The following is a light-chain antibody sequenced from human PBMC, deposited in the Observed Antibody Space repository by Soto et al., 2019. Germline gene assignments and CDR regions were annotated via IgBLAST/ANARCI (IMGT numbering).Light chain of an antibody. Sequence: QSVLTQLPSVSGAPGQRVTISCTGNNSNLGAGYDVHWYQQLPGAAPKLVVFGNRNRPSGVPERFSGSKSGTSASLAITGLQAEDEADYYCQAYDYSLTAFVFGGGTKLTVL. CDR2: GNR. CDR3: QAYDYSLTAFV. CDR1: NSNLGAGYD. J-gene: IGLJ3*02. V-gene: IGLV1-40*01.